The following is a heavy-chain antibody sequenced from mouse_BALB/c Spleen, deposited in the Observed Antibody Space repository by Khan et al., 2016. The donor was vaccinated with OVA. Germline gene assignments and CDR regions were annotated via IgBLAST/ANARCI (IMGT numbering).Heavy chain of an antibody. CDR3: ARWNYRYDGYFDY. V-gene: IGHV3-8*02. Sequence: EVELVESGPSLVKPSQTLSLTCSVTGDSITSGYWNWIRKFPGNKLEYMGYISSSDSTFYNPSLKSRISITRDTSKNQYYLQLNSVTTEDTATYYCARWNYRYDGYFDYWGQGTTHSLL. CDR2: ISSSDST. D-gene: IGHD2-14*01. J-gene: IGHJ2*01. CDR1: GDSITSGY.